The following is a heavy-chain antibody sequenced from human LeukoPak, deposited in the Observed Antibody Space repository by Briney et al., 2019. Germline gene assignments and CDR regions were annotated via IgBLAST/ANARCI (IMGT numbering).Heavy chain of an antibody. CDR3: ATYDILTGYPY. V-gene: IGHV1-2*02. J-gene: IGHJ4*02. Sequence: ASVKVSCKASGYTFTNYDINWVRQATGQGLEWMGWINPNSGGTNYAQKFQGRVTMARDTSISTAYMELSRLRSDDTAVYYCATYDILTGYPYWGQGTLVTVSS. CDR1: GYTFTNYD. D-gene: IGHD3-9*01. CDR2: INPNSGGT.